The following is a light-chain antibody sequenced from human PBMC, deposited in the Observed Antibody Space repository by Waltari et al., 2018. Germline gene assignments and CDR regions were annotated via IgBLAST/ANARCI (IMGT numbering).Light chain of an antibody. CDR2: AAS. Sequence: DIHMTHSPSSVSASVGDRVTITGRAGQGSSSWLAWYQQKPEKDPKLMIYAASSLQSGVPYRFRGHGSGPDFTLTIRPLQPEDVATYYCQQANSFPRPFGGGTKVEIK. V-gene: IGKV1-12*01. CDR1: QGSSSW. CDR3: QQANSFPRP. J-gene: IGKJ4*01.